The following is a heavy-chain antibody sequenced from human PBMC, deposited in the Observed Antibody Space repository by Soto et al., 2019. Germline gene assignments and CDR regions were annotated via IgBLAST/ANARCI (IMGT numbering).Heavy chain of an antibody. Sequence: ASVKVSCKASGYTFIEYYIHWVRQAPGQGLEWVGWINPNSGGTNYAQKFQGRVTMTRDTSISTAYMELTRLRSDDTAVYYCAKAPPLSGWGQGTLVTVSS. CDR3: AKAPPLSG. CDR2: INPNSGGT. V-gene: IGHV1-2*02. CDR1: GYTFIEYY. J-gene: IGHJ4*02. D-gene: IGHD6-19*01.